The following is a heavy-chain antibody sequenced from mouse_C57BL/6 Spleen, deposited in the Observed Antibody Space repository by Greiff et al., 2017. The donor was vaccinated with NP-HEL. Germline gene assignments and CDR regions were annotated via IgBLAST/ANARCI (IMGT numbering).Heavy chain of an antibody. V-gene: IGHV1-52*01. CDR2: IDPSDSET. Sequence: VQLQQPGAELVRPGSSVKLSCKASGYTFTSYWMHWVKQRPIQGLEWIGNIDPSDSETHYNQKFKDKATLTVDKSSSTAYMQLSSLTSEDSAVYYCARRGLITTEVYFDYWGQGTTLTVSS. D-gene: IGHD1-1*01. J-gene: IGHJ2*01. CDR1: GYTFTSYW. CDR3: ARRGLITTEVYFDY.